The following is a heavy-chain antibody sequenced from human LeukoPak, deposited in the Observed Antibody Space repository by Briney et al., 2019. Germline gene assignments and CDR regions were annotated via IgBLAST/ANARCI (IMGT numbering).Heavy chain of an antibody. V-gene: IGHV2-5*02. CDR2: IYWDDDK. Sequence: SGPTLAKPTQTLTLTCTFSGFSLSTSGVCVGWVRQPPAKALQWLALIYWDDDKRYSPSLKSRLTITKDTSKNQVVLTMTNMDPVDTATYYCAHSHDILTGYYRFDYWGQGTLVTVSS. CDR3: AHSHDILTGYYRFDY. CDR1: GFSLSTSGVC. D-gene: IGHD3-9*01. J-gene: IGHJ4*02.